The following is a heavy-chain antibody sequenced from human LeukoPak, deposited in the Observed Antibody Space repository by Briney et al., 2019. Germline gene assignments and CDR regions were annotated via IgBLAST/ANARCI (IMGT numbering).Heavy chain of an antibody. D-gene: IGHD2-15*01. J-gene: IGHJ4*02. CDR3: ARDGVVVVAATRSSHFDY. Sequence: TGGSLRLSCAASGFTFSSYWMSWVRQAPGKGLEWVANIKQDGSEKYYVDSVKGRFTISRDNAMNSLYLQMNSLRAEDTAVYYCARDGVVVVAATRSSHFDYWGQGTLVTVSS. CDR1: GFTFSSYW. CDR2: IKQDGSEK. V-gene: IGHV3-7*01.